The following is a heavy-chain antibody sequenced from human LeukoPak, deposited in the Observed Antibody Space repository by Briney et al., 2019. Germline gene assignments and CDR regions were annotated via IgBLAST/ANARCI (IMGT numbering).Heavy chain of an antibody. Sequence: PSETLSLTCAVYGGSFSGYYWSWIRQPPGKGLEWIGEINHSGSTNYNPSLKSRVTISVDTSKNQFSLKLSSVTAADTAAYYCARGLNLRWLQMTFDYWGQGTLVTVSS. CDR1: GGSFSGYY. J-gene: IGHJ4*02. CDR2: INHSGST. D-gene: IGHD5-24*01. V-gene: IGHV4-34*01. CDR3: ARGLNLRWLQMTFDY.